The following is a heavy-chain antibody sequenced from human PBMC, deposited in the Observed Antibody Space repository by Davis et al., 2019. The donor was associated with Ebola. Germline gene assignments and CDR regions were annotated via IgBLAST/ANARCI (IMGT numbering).Heavy chain of an antibody. CDR3: AKFLSSSWSYYYYYGMDV. Sequence: GGSLRLSCAASEFTFSSYAMSWVRLAPGKGLEWVSALSASGGNTNYADSVRGRFTISRDNSKSTLYLQMSSLRAEDTAIYYCAKFLSSSWSYYYYYGMDVWGKGTTVTVSS. CDR2: LSASGGNT. J-gene: IGHJ6*04. CDR1: EFTFSSYA. D-gene: IGHD6-13*01. V-gene: IGHV3-23*01.